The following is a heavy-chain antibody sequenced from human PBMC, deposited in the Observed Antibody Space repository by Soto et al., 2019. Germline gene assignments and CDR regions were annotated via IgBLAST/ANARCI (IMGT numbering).Heavy chain of an antibody. CDR3: ARFPRGYSYGHFDY. CDR2: IYYSGST. Sequence: SETLSLTCTVSGGSISSYYWSWIRQPPGKGLEWIGYIYYSGSTNYNPSLKSRVTISVDTSKNQFSLKLSSVTAADTAVYYRARFPRGYSYGHFDYWGQGTLVT. CDR1: GGSISSYY. J-gene: IGHJ4*02. D-gene: IGHD5-18*01. V-gene: IGHV4-59*01.